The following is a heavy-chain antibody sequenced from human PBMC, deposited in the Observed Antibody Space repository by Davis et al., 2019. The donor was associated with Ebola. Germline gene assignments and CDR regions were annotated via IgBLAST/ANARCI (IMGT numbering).Heavy chain of an antibody. Sequence: GESLKISCAASGFTFSSYWMHWVRQAPGKGLVWVSRINSDGSSTSYADSVKGRFTISRDNAKNTLYLQMNSLRAEDTAVYYCARDRYSSSWYDYWGQGTLVTVSS. D-gene: IGHD6-13*01. CDR3: ARDRYSSSWYDY. CDR1: GFTFSSYW. J-gene: IGHJ4*02. V-gene: IGHV3-74*01. CDR2: INSDGSST.